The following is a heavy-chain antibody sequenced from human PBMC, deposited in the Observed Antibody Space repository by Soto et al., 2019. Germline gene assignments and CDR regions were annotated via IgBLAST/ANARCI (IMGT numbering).Heavy chain of an antibody. J-gene: IGHJ4*02. D-gene: IGHD1-26*01. Sequence: SETLSLTCTLSDGSIDSGSYYRSWVRQYPGKGLEWIGSIHYSGSIYYSPSLRSRLTMSADTSKNQFSLKLSSVTVADTAVYYCTRGLDRAKLGYWGQGIQVTVSS. V-gene: IGHV4-31*03. CDR2: IHYSGSI. CDR1: DGSIDSGSYY. CDR3: TRGLDRAKLGY.